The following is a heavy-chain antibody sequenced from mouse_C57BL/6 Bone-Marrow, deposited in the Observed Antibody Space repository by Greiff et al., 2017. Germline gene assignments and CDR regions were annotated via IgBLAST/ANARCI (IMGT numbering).Heavy chain of an antibody. D-gene: IGHD1-1*01. CDR2: IYPRDGNT. V-gene: IGHV1-81*01. CDR3: ANYYGYAMDY. J-gene: IGHJ4*01. CDR1: GYTFPSSG. Sequence: QVQLQQSGAELARPGPSVKLSCKASGYTFPSSGLGGVKKRPGQGLGGIGEIYPRDGNTYYNEKFKGKATLTADKSSSTAYMELRSLTSEDSAVYFCANYYGYAMDYWGQGTSVTVSS.